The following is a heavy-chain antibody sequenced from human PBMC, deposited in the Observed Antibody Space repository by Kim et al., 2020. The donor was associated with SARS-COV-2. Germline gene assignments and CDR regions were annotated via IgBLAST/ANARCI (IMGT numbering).Heavy chain of an antibody. CDR3: ARGIRSGFDY. V-gene: IGHV4-34*01. J-gene: IGHJ4*02. CDR1: GGSFSGYY. CDR2: INHSGST. Sequence: SETLSLTCAVYGGSFSGYYWSWIRQPPGKGLEWIGEINHSGSTNYNPSLKSRVTISVDTSKNQFSLKLSSVTAADTAVYYCARGIRSGFDYWGQGTLVTVSS. D-gene: IGHD6-19*01.